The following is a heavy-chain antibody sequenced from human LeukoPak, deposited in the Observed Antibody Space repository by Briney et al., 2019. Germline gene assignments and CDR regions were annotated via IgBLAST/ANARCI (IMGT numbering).Heavy chain of an antibody. D-gene: IGHD3-10*01. J-gene: IGHJ6*03. Sequence: ASVKVSCKASGYTFTGYYMHWVRQAPGQGLEWMGWIDPNSGGTNYAQKFQGRVTMTRDTSISTAYMELSRLRSDDTAVYYCARGPFTMVQGVIEGYYYMDVWGKGATVTVSS. CDR3: ARGPFTMVQGVIEGYYYMDV. V-gene: IGHV1-2*02. CDR1: GYTFTGYY. CDR2: IDPNSGGT.